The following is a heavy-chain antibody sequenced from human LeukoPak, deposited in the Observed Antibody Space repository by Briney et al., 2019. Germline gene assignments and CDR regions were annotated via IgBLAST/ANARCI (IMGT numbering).Heavy chain of an antibody. CDR3: ARGFGGGASLQGDAFDI. CDR1: GGSFSGYY. Sequence: PSETLSLTCAVYGGSFSGYYWSWLRQPPGKGLEWIGEINHSGSTNYNPSLKSRVTISVDTSKNQFSLKLSSATAADTAVYYCARGFGGGASLQGDAFDIWGQGTMVTVSS. V-gene: IGHV4-34*01. CDR2: INHSGST. J-gene: IGHJ3*02. D-gene: IGHD3-10*01.